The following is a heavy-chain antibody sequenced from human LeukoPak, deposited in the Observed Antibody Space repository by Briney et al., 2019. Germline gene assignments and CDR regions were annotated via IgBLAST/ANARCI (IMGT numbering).Heavy chain of an antibody. D-gene: IGHD5-18*01. V-gene: IGHV1-18*01. CDR3: ASHRGYSYGYSPFDY. CDR2: ISAYNGNA. CDR1: GYTFTSYG. J-gene: IGHJ4*02. Sequence: ASVKVSCKASGYTFTSYGISWVRQAPGQGLEWMGWISAYNGNANYAQKLQGRVTMTTDTSTSTAYMELTSLRSDDTAVYYCASHRGYSYGYSPFDYWGQGTLVTVSS.